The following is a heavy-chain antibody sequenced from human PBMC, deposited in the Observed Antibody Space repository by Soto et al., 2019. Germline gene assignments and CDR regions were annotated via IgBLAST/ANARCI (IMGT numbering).Heavy chain of an antibody. CDR1: GFTFSTYS. J-gene: IGHJ6*02. V-gene: IGHV3-21*01. CDR3: ATYTGSYYYYGMDV. D-gene: IGHD5-12*01. CDR2: ISSGSSYI. Sequence: GGSLRLSCAASGFTFSTYSMNWVRQAPGKGLEWVSSISSGSSYIYYADSVKGRFTISRDNAHNSLYLQMNSLRAEDTAVYYCATYTGSYYYYGMDVWGQGTTVTVSS.